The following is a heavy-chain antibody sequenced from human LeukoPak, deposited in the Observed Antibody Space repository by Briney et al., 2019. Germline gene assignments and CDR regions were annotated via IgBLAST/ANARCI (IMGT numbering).Heavy chain of an antibody. CDR1: GFTFSSYG. CDR3: AKGLVYCGSGSPLVYYYGMDV. J-gene: IGHJ6*02. Sequence: PGGSLRLSCAASGFTFSSYGMHWVRQAPGKGLEWVAVIPYGGSNKYYADSVKGRFTISRDNSKNTLYLQMNSLRAEDTAVYYCAKGLVYCGSGSPLVYYYGMDVWGQGTTVTVSS. V-gene: IGHV3-30*18. CDR2: IPYGGSNK. D-gene: IGHD3-10*01.